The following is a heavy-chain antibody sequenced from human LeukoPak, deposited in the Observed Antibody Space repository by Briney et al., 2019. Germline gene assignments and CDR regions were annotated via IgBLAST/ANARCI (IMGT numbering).Heavy chain of an antibody. CDR1: GGSISSYY. V-gene: IGHV4-59*01. CDR3: ARDRGIAAAGSLFNYYYGMDV. CDR2: IYYSGST. Sequence: SETLSLTCTVSGGSISSYYWSWIRQPPGKGLEWIGYIYYSGSTNYNPSLKSRVTISVDTSKNQFSLKLSSVTAADTAVYYCARDRGIAAAGSLFNYYYGMDVWGQGTTVTVSS. D-gene: IGHD6-13*01. J-gene: IGHJ6*02.